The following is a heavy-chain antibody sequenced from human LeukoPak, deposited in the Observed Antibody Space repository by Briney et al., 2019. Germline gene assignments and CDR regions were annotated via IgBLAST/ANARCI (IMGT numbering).Heavy chain of an antibody. Sequence: PSETLSLTCSVSGSSVSNYYWSWIRQPPGKGLEWIGYVYYTGSTNYNPSLKSRVTMFEDKSKNQFSLRLYSVTVADTAVYYCARHYAYSSSSYFDYWGQGSLVTVSS. CDR3: ARHYAYSSSSYFDY. CDR2: VYYTGST. D-gene: IGHD6-6*01. V-gene: IGHV4-59*08. J-gene: IGHJ4*02. CDR1: GSSVSNYY.